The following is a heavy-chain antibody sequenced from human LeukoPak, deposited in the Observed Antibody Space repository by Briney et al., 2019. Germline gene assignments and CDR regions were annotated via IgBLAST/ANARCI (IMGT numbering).Heavy chain of an antibody. J-gene: IGHJ5*02. CDR3: ARDSEYYYGSGSFNWFDP. D-gene: IGHD3-10*01. CDR2: IYHSGST. Sequence: SGTLSLTCAVSGGSISSSNWWSWVRQPPGKGLESIGEIYHSGSTNYNPSLKSRVTISVDKSKNQFSLKLSSVTAADTAVYYCARDSEYYYGSGSFNWFDPWGQGTLVTVSS. CDR1: GGSISSSNW. V-gene: IGHV4-4*02.